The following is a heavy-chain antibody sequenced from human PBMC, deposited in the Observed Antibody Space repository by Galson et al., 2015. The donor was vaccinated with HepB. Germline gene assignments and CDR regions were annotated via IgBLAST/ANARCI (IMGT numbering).Heavy chain of an antibody. J-gene: IGHJ4*02. D-gene: IGHD4-17*01. Sequence: KGLEWIGSVSYSGSTSYNPSLKGRVTISADTSKNQFSLKLSSVTAADTAVYYCARNYGDWGQGTLVTVSS. V-gene: IGHV4-39*07. CDR2: VSYSGST. CDR3: ARNYGD.